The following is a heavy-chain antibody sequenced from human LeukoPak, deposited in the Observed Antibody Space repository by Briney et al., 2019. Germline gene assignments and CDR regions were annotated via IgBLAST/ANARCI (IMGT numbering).Heavy chain of an antibody. J-gene: IGHJ4*02. CDR2: MNPNRGNT. V-gene: IGHV1-8*03. CDR1: GYTFNGYY. CDR3: ARGPLSFVGARHPFDY. D-gene: IGHD1-26*01. Sequence: ASVKVSCKASGYTFNGYYKHWVRQATGQGLEWMGWMNPNRGNTANAQKFQGRVTITRNTSISTAYMELSSLRSEDTAVYYCARGPLSFVGARHPFDYWGQGTLVTVSS.